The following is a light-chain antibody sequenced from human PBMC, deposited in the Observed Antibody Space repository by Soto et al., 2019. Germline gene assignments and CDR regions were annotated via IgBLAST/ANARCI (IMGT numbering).Light chain of an antibody. V-gene: IGKV3D-20*02. Sequence: ESVLTQSPGTLSLAPGERATLSCRASQSVSNNYLAWYQQKPGQAPRLLIYGASNRATGIPDRFSGSGSGTDFTLTISSLEPEDFAIYYCQHRSNWPLTFGGGTKVDIK. CDR1: QSVSNNY. J-gene: IGKJ4*01. CDR2: GAS. CDR3: QHRSNWPLT.